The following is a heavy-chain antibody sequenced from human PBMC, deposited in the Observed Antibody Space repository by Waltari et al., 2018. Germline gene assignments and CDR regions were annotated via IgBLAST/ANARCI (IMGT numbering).Heavy chain of an antibody. Sequence: QVQLQQWGAGLLKPSETLSLTCAVYGGSFSGYYWSWIRQPPGKGLEWIGEINHSGSTTYNPSLKSRVTISVDTSKNQFSLKLSSVTAADTAVYYCAKMVRGALIFDYWGQGTLVTVSS. CDR1: GGSFSGYY. D-gene: IGHD3-10*01. J-gene: IGHJ4*02. CDR2: INHSGST. CDR3: AKMVRGALIFDY. V-gene: IGHV4-34*01.